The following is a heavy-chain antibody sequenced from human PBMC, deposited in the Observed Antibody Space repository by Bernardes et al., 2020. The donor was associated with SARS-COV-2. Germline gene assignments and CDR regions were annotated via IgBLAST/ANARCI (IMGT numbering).Heavy chain of an antibody. V-gene: IGHV6-1*01. CDR3: ARAFDYPGYYFYGLDV. Sequence: SQTRSLTCVISGDSFSSNNAAWNWLRLSPSRGLEWLGRTYYRSKWYNDYAVSVKSRITINPDTSKNQFSLQLNSVTPEDTAVYYCARAFDYPGYYFYGLDVWGQGTTVTVSS. D-gene: IGHD3-9*01. J-gene: IGHJ6*02. CDR1: GDSFSSNNAA. CDR2: TYYRSKWYN.